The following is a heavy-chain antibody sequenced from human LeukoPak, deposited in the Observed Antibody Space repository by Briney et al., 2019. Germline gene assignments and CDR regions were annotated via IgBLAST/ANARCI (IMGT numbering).Heavy chain of an antibody. Sequence: ASVKVSCKASGYTFTDYYVHWVRLVPGQGLEWMGRISPNSGATNYAEKFRGRVTMARDTSINRVYMEMSSLRSDDTAVYYCARDLWGWGSDYLDYWGQGTLVTVSS. CDR1: GYTFTDYY. CDR2: ISPNSGAT. J-gene: IGHJ4*02. V-gene: IGHV1-2*06. D-gene: IGHD4/OR15-4a*01. CDR3: ARDLWGWGSDYLDY.